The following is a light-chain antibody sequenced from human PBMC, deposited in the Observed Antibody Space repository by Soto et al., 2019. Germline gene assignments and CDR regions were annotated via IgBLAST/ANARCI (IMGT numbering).Light chain of an antibody. J-gene: IGKJ2*01. CDR3: QQYYNWPYT. V-gene: IGKV3-15*01. CDR2: GAS. CDR1: QSVSSN. Sequence: EIVMTQSPATLSVSPGERATRSCRASQSVSSNLAWYQQKPGQAPRLLIYGASTRATGIPARFSGSGSGTEFTLTISSLQSEDFAVYYCQQYYNWPYTFGQGTKLEI.